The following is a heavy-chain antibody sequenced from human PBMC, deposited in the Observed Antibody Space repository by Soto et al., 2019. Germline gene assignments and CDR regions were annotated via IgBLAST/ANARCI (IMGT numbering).Heavy chain of an antibody. CDR2: IRSKGNNHAT. J-gene: IGHJ4*02. CDR3: ARRGEG. Sequence: EVQLVESGGGLVQPGGSLKLSCAASGFSFSGSAMHWVRQASGKGPEWVGRIRSKGNNHATAYAASVKGRFIISRDDSKNTAYLQMNRLTTEDTAVYYCARRGEGWGQGTLVTVST. CDR1: GFSFSGSA. D-gene: IGHD3-10*01. V-gene: IGHV3-73*01.